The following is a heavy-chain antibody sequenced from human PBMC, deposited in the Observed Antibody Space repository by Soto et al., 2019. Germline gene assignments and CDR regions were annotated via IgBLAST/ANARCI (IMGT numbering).Heavy chain of an antibody. Sequence: GGSLRLSCAASGFTFSSYSMNWVRQAPGKGLEWVSSISSSSSYIYYADSVKGRFTISRDNAKNSLYLQMNSLRAEDTAVYYCARFSPTYSSGRGDYWGQGTLVTGSS. J-gene: IGHJ4*02. D-gene: IGHD3-22*01. V-gene: IGHV3-21*01. CDR3: ARFSPTYSSGRGDY. CDR2: ISSSSSYI. CDR1: GFTFSSYS.